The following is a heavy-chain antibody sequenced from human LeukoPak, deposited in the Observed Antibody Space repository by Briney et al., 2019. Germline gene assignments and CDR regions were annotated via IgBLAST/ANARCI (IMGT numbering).Heavy chain of an antibody. D-gene: IGHD2-2*01. V-gene: IGHV3-53*01. CDR1: GFTVSSNY. Sequence: GGPLRLSCAASGFTVSSNYMSWVRQAPGKGLEWVSVIYSGGSTYYADSVKGRFTISRDNSKNTLYLQMNSLRAEDTAVYYCARGQYCSSTSCLTIGTYHYYYMDVWGKGTTVTVSS. CDR3: ARGQYCSSTSCLTIGTYHYYYMDV. CDR2: IYSGGST. J-gene: IGHJ6*03.